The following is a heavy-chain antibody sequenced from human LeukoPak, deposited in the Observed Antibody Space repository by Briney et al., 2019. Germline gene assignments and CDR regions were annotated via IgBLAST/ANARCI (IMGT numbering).Heavy chain of an antibody. CDR1: GYTFTTYG. V-gene: IGHV1-18*01. J-gene: IGHJ4*02. Sequence: ASVKVSCKASGYTFTTYGISWVRRAPGQGLEWMGWISVYNGNTNYAQKLQDRVTMTTDTSTSTAYMELRSLRSDDTAVYYCARDPPSSESPNYFDYWGQGTLVTVSS. CDR3: ARDPPSSESPNYFDY. CDR2: ISVYNGNT. D-gene: IGHD6-25*01.